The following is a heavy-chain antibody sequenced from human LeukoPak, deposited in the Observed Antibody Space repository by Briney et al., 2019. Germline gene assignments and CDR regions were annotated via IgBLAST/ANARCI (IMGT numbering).Heavy chain of an antibody. V-gene: IGHV4-34*01. D-gene: IGHD4-17*01. CDR1: GGSFSAYY. J-gene: IGHJ4*02. CDR2: INYDGRT. CDR3: ARDVTTCLDS. Sequence: PSETLSLTCAVNGGSFSAYYWTWIRQTPGKGLEWIGEINYDGRTNYNPSLKSRVTISVDTSKSQFSLKLTSVTAADTGVYFCARDVTTCLDSWGQGILVTVSS.